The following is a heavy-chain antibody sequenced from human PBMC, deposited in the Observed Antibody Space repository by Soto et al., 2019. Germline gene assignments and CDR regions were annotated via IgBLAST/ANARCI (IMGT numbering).Heavy chain of an antibody. V-gene: IGHV4-34*12. J-gene: IGHJ4*02. CDR2: VIQSGNT. CDR3: ARVFGPNQRAYSGYAL. D-gene: IGHD5-12*01. CDR1: GGSTSTYY. Sequence: SETLSLPCTVSGGSTSTYYWTWIRQAPGKGLEWIGDVIQSGNTDYNPSLRSRVTISVDTSKNQFSLRLSSVTAADTGVYYCARVFGPNQRAYSGYALWGQGTPVT.